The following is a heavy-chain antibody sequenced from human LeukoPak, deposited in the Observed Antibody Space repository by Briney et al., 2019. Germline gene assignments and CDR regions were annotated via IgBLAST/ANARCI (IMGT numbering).Heavy chain of an antibody. CDR2: IVGNGGGI. D-gene: IGHD5-12*01. V-gene: IGHV3-23*01. J-gene: IGHJ4*02. Sequence: GGSLRLSCAASGFTFSTYAMNWVRQAPGKGLEWVSVIVGNGGGIHYADSVKGRFSISRDNSGNTVYLQMNSLRVEDTAVYYCAKDLRPDGRYDFDHWGQGTLVTVSS. CDR3: AKDLRPDGRYDFDH. CDR1: GFTFSTYA.